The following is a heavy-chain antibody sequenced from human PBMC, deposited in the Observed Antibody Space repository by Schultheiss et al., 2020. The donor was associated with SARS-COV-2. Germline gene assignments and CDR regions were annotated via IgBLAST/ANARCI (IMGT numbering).Heavy chain of an antibody. V-gene: IGHV1-2*04. J-gene: IGHJ4*02. CDR1: GYTFTSYG. D-gene: IGHD6-19*01. Sequence: GESLKISCKASGYTFTSYGISWVRQAPGQGLEWMGWINPNSGGTNYAQKFQGWVTMTRDTSISTAYMQLRRLRSDDTAVYYCARGGSSGWYFDFDYWGQGTLVTVSS. CDR2: INPNSGGT. CDR3: ARGGSSGWYFDFDY.